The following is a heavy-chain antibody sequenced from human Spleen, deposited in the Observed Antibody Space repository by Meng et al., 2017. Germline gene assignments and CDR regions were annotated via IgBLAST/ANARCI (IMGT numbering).Heavy chain of an antibody. Sequence: SETLSLTCAVYGGSFSGYYWSWIRQPPGKGLEWIGEINHSGSTNYNPSLKSRVTISVDTSKNQFSLKLSSVTAADTAVYYCARPIMAAAGKPYGMDVWGQGTTVTVSS. D-gene: IGHD6-13*01. CDR1: GGSFSGYY. CDR2: INHSGST. CDR3: ARPIMAAAGKPYGMDV. J-gene: IGHJ6*02. V-gene: IGHV4-34*01.